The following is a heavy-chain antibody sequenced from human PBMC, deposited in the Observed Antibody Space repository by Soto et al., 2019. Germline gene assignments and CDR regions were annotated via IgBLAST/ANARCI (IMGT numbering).Heavy chain of an antibody. Sequence: KIASEASGYRVSISVVHWLRQAPGQRLAWMGWINAGNGNTKYSQKFQGRATITRDTSASTAYMELSSLRSEDTAVDYCARDKGVALDWGQRTLVTVSS. CDR2: INAGNGNT. D-gene: IGHD2-8*01. J-gene: IGHJ1*01. CDR3: ARDKGVALD. V-gene: IGHV1-3*01. CDR1: GYRVSISV.